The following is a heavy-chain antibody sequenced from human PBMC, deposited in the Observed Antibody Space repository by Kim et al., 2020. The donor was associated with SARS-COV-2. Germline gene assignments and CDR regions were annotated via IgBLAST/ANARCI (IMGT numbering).Heavy chain of an antibody. Sequence: GGSLRLSCAASGFTFDDYAMHWVRQAPGKGLEWVSLISGDGGSTYYADSVKGRFTISRDNSKNSLYLQMNSLRTEDTALYYCAKDKGPSSGWFPGLNYWGQGTLVTVSS. D-gene: IGHD6-19*01. J-gene: IGHJ4*02. CDR1: GFTFDDYA. CDR3: AKDKGPSSGWFPGLNY. V-gene: IGHV3-43*02. CDR2: ISGDGGST.